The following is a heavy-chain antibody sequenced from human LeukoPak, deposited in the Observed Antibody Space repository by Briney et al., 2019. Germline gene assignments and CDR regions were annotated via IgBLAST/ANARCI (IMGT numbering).Heavy chain of an antibody. CDR3: AREYYDFWSGYYGLGY. J-gene: IGHJ4*02. D-gene: IGHD3-3*01. CDR2: ISSSSSNI. CDR1: GFTFSSYG. V-gene: IGHV3-48*01. Sequence: GGSLRLSCAACGFTFSSYGMNWVRQAPGKGLEGVSYISSSSSNIYYADSVKGRFTISRDNAKNSLYLQMNSLRAEDTAVYYCAREYYDFWSGYYGLGYWGQGTLVTVSS.